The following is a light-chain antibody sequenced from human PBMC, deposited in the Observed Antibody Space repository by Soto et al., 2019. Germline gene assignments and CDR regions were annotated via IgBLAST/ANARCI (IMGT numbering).Light chain of an antibody. CDR3: QQYGSSPLIT. CDR1: QSVSRSY. J-gene: IGKJ5*01. Sequence: EIVLTQSPGTLYLSPGERATLSCRARQSVSRSYLAWYQQKPGQAPRLLIYGASSRATGIPDRFSGSGSGTDFTLTISRLEPEDFAVYYCQQYGSSPLITFGQGTRLAIK. V-gene: IGKV3-20*01. CDR2: GAS.